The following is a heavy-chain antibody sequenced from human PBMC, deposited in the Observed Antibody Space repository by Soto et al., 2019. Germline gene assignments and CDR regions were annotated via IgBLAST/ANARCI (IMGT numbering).Heavy chain of an antibody. CDR1: GGSISTYY. Sequence: PSETLSLTCTVSGGSISTYYWSWIRQPPGKELEWIASIYYSGSTNCNPSLMSRVTMSVDTSKNQFSLRLSSVTAADTAVYYCARVSYDLVYYFDYWGQGTLVTVSS. D-gene: IGHD2-8*01. CDR3: ARVSYDLVYYFDY. CDR2: IYYSGST. V-gene: IGHV4-59*01. J-gene: IGHJ4*02.